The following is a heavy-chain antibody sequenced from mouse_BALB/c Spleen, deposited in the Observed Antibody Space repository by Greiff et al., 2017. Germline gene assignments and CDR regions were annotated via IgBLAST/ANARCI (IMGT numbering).Heavy chain of an antibody. CDR2: INSNGGST. D-gene: IGHD2-1*01. Sequence: EVKLMESGGGLVKLGGSLKLSCAASGFTFSSYYMSWVRQTPEKRLELVAAINSNGGSTYYPDTVKGRFTISRDNAKNTLYLQMSSLKSEDTALYYCARGNYLYYFDYWGQGTTLTVSS. CDR3: ARGNYLYYFDY. V-gene: IGHV5-6-2*01. J-gene: IGHJ2*01. CDR1: GFTFSSYY.